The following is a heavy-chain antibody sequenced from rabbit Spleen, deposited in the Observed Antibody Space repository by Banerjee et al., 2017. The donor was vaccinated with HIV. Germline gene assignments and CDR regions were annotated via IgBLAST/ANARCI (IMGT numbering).Heavy chain of an antibody. V-gene: IGHV1S45*01. Sequence: QEQLMESGGGLVQPGGSLKLSCKASGFDFSRTGVSWVRQAPGKGLEWIACINTATGKAVYASWAKGRFTISKTSSTTVTLQMTSLTAADTATYFCVREVAGKFRLWGQGTLVTVS. CDR2: INTATGKA. CDR1: GFDFSRTG. J-gene: IGHJ6*01. CDR3: VREVAGKFRL. D-gene: IGHD4-1*01.